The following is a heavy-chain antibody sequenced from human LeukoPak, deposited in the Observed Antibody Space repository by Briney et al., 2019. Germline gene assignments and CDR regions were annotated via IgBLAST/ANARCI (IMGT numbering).Heavy chain of an antibody. V-gene: IGHV1-18*01. CDR2: ISAYNGNT. CDR3: ARVTMVRGVITPWHFDY. CDR1: GYTFTSYG. Sequence: ASVKVSCKASGYTFTSYGIGWVRQAPGPGHEWKGWISAYNGNTNYAQKLQGRVTMTTDTSTSTAYMELRSLRSDDTAVYYCARVTMVRGVITPWHFDYWGQGTLVTVSS. J-gene: IGHJ4*02. D-gene: IGHD3-10*01.